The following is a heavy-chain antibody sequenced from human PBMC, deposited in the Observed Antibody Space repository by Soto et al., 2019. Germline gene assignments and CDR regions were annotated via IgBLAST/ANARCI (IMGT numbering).Heavy chain of an antibody. J-gene: IGHJ4*02. CDR1: GGSVSSGSYY. D-gene: IGHD4-17*01. V-gene: IGHV4-61*01. CDR3: ARNLRPTTVTIDY. CDR2: IYYSGST. Sequence: PSETLSLTCTVSGGSVSSGSYYWSWIRQPPGKGLEWIGYIYYSGSTNYNPSLKSRVTISVDTSKNQFSLKLSSVTAADTAVYYCARNLRPTTVTIDYWGQGTLVTVSS.